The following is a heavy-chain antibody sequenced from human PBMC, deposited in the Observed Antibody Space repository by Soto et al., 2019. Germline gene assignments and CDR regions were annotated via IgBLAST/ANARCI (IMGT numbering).Heavy chain of an antibody. Sequence: ASVKVSCKASGYTFTGYYMHWVRQAPGQGLEWMGWINPNSGGTNYAQKFQGRVTMTRDTSISTAYMELSRLRSDDTAVYYCARSGYRSNWYRALTDYYYGMDVWGQGTTVTVSS. V-gene: IGHV1-2*02. CDR3: ARSGYRSNWYRALTDYYYGMDV. CDR2: INPNSGGT. D-gene: IGHD6-13*01. J-gene: IGHJ6*02. CDR1: GYTFTGYY.